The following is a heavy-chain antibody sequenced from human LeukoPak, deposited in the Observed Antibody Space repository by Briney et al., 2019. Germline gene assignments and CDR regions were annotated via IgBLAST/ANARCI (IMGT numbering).Heavy chain of an antibody. CDR3: ARDQSYYDFWSGYYNWFDP. CDR1: GGSISSGGYY. Sequence: SQTLSLTCTVSGGSISSGGYYWSWIRQHPGKGLEWIGYIYYSGSTYYNPSLKSRVTISVDTSKNQFSLKLSSVTAADTAVHYCARDQSYYDFWSGYYNWFDPWGQGTLVTVSS. D-gene: IGHD3-3*01. J-gene: IGHJ5*02. CDR2: IYYSGST. V-gene: IGHV4-31*03.